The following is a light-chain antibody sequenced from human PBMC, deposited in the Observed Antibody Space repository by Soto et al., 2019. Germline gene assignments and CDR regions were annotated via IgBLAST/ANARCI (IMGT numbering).Light chain of an antibody. CDR2: LNRDGSH. V-gene: IGLV4-69*01. J-gene: IGLJ2*01. CDR3: QTWGTGIVI. CDR1: SGHSNYA. Sequence: QPVLTQSPSASASLRASVKLTCTLSSGHSNYAIAWHQQQPEKGTRYLMKLNRDGSHSKGDGIPNRFSGSSSGAERYFTISSCQSEDEADYYCQTWGTGIVIFGGGTKLTVL.